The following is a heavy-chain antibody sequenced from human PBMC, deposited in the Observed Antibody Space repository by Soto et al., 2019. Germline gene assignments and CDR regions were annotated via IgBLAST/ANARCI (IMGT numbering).Heavy chain of an antibody. D-gene: IGHD5-18*01. CDR2: IYYSGST. V-gene: IGHV4-59*01. J-gene: IGHJ4*02. CDR1: GGSISSYY. CDR3: AREYSYGTYFDY. Sequence: LSLTCTVSGGSISSYYWSWIRQPPGKGLEWIGYIYYSGSTNYNPSLKSRVTISVDTSKNQFSLKLSSVTAADTAVYYCAREYSYGTYFDYWGQGTLVTVS.